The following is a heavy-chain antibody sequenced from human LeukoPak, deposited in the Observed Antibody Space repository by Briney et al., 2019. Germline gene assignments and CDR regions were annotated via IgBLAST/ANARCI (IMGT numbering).Heavy chain of an antibody. V-gene: IGHV5-51*01. CDR3: ARSYDILTGLDY. Sequence: GESLKISCKVSGYTFTSYWIGWVRQMPGKGLEWMGIIFPGDSDTRYSPSFQGQVPISADKSISTAYLQWISLKASDTAMYYCARSYDILTGLDYWGQGTLVTVSS. J-gene: IGHJ4*02. D-gene: IGHD3-9*01. CDR1: GYTFTSYW. CDR2: IFPGDSDT.